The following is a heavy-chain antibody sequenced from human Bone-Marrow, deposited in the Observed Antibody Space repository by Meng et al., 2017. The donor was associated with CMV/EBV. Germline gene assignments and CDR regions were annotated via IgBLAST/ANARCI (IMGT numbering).Heavy chain of an antibody. CDR1: GFTFSSYA. Sequence: GGSLRLSCAASGFTFSSYAMHWVRQAPGKGLEWVAVISYDGSNKYYADSVKGRFTISRDNSKNTLYMQMNSLRAEDTAVYYCAREYRLKYDSSGFDFWGQGTLVTVSS. V-gene: IGHV3-30-3*01. J-gene: IGHJ4*02. CDR2: ISYDGSNK. D-gene: IGHD3-22*01. CDR3: AREYRLKYDSSGFDF.